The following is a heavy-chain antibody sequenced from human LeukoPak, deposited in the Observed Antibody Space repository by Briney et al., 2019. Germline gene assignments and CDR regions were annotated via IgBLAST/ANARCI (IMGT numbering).Heavy chain of an antibody. CDR3: AKGHWSAFDY. CDR1: GFTFSSYA. D-gene: IGHD2-8*02. Sequence: QSGGSLRLSCAASGFTFSSYAMSWVRQAPGXXLEWVSAISGSGGSTYYADSVKGRFTISRDNSKNTLYLQMNSLRAEDTAVYYCAKGHWSAFDYWGQGTLVTVSS. CDR2: ISGSGGST. J-gene: IGHJ4*02. V-gene: IGHV3-23*01.